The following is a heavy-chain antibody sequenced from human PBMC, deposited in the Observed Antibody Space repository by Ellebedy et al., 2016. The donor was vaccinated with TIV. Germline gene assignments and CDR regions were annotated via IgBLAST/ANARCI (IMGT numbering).Heavy chain of an antibody. CDR1: GFTFSSYA. CDR3: AREYYYDSSCYVPGFDY. V-gene: IGHV3-23*01. D-gene: IGHD3-22*01. J-gene: IGHJ4*02. CDR2: ISGSGGST. Sequence: GGSLRLSCAASGFTFSSYAMSWARQAPGKGLEWVSAISGSGGSTYYADSVKGRFTISRDNAKNSLYLQMNSLRAEDTAVYYCAREYYYDSSCYVPGFDYWGQGTLVTVSS.